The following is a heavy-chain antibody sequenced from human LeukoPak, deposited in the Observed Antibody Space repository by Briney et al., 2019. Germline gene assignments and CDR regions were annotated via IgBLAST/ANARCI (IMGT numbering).Heavy chain of an antibody. J-gene: IGHJ4*02. V-gene: IGHV3-23*01. CDR3: AKVGTVAGYYFDY. Sequence: GGSLRLSCAASGFTFSSYAMSWVRQAPGKGLEWVSAISGSGGSTYYADSVKGRYTISRDNSKNTLYLQMNSLRAEDTAVYYCAKVGTVAGYYFDYWGQGTLVTVSS. D-gene: IGHD6-19*01. CDR2: ISGSGGST. CDR1: GFTFSSYA.